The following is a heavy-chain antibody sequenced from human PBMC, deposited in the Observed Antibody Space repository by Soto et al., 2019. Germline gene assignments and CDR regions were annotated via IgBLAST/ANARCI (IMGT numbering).Heavy chain of an antibody. CDR3: AKVRYSSPMGYYYGMDV. CDR1: RVAFSKFI. CDR2: IIPIFGTA. V-gene: IGHV1-69*13. D-gene: IGHD6-19*01. Sequence: ASVKVSCKAPRVAFSKFIVTWVRQAPGLGLEWVGGIIPIFGTANYAQKFQGRVTITADESTSTSYMEVNNLRSEDTAVYYCAKVRYSSPMGYYYGMDVWGQGTTVTVSS. J-gene: IGHJ6*02.